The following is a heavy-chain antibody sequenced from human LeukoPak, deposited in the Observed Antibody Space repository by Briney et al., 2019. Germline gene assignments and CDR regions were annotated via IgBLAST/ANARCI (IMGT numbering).Heavy chain of an antibody. D-gene: IGHD3-22*01. CDR3: TRAKAMIVVVNGLLYYFDY. V-gene: IGHV3-49*04. CDR1: GFTFGDYA. Sequence: GGSLRLSCTASGFTFGDYAMSWVRQAPGKGLEWVGFIRSKAYGGTTEYAASVKGRFTISRDDSKSIAYLQMNSLKTEDTAVYYCTRAKAMIVVVNGLLYYFDYWGQGTLVTVSS. J-gene: IGHJ4*02. CDR2: IRSKAYGGTT.